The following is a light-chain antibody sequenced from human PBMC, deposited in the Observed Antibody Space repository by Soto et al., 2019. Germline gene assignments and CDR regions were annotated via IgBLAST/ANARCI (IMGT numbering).Light chain of an antibody. Sequence: QSALTQPASVSGSPGQSITISCTGTSSDVGNYIFVSWYRQHPGKAPKLMTYDINNRPSGVSNRFSGSKSGNTASLTISGLQAEDEADYYCVSYTTSASYVFGTGTKLTVL. V-gene: IGLV2-14*01. CDR2: DIN. CDR3: VSYTTSASYV. CDR1: SSDVGNYIF. J-gene: IGLJ1*01.